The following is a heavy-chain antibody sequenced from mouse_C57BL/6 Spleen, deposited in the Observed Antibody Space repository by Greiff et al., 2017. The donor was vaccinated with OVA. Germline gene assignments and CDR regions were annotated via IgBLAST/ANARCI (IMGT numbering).Heavy chain of an antibody. Sequence: VQLQQSGPELVKPGASVKISCKASGYSFTDYNMNWVKQSNGKSLEWIGVINPNYGTTSYNQKFKGKATLTVDQSSSTAYMQLNSLTSEDSAVYYCARVKASYYSNYGEAMDYWGQGTSVTVSS. D-gene: IGHD2-5*01. V-gene: IGHV1-39*01. J-gene: IGHJ4*01. CDR1: GYSFTDYN. CDR3: ARVKASYYSNYGEAMDY. CDR2: INPNYGTT.